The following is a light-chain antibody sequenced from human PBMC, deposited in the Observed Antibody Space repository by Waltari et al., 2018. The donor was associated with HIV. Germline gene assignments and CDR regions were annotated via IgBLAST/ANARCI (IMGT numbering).Light chain of an antibody. J-gene: IGKJ2*01. Sequence: DVVLARSPLSLPVTLGQPPSISCWSSPSLVYCDGNTYLNWFHQRPCQCPRPLIYKVSTRDSGVPDRFSGSGSGTAFTLKISRVEAEDVGVYYCMQGTHWPYTFGQGTNLQIK. CDR2: KVS. V-gene: IGKV2-30*01. CDR3: MQGTHWPYT. CDR1: PSLVYCDGNTY.